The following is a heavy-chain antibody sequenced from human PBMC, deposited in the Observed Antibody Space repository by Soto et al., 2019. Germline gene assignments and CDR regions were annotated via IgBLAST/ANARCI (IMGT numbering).Heavy chain of an antibody. CDR3: AYGEQQLPLDY. CDR1: GFTFSSYG. D-gene: IGHD6-13*01. V-gene: IGHV3-33*01. Sequence: QVQLVESGGGVVQPGRSLRLSCAASGFTFSSYGMHWVRQAPGKGLEWVAVIWYDGSNKYYADSVKGRFTISRDNSKNTLYLQRNSLRAEDTAVYYCAYGEQQLPLDYWGQGTLVTVSS. CDR2: IWYDGSNK. J-gene: IGHJ4*02.